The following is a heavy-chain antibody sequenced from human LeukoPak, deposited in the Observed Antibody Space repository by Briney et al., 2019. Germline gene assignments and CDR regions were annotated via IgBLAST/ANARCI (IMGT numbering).Heavy chain of an antibody. CDR2: IYYSGST. CDR1: GGSISSYY. CDR3: ARHRAVAYCGGDCYSPGYYFDY. V-gene: IGHV4-59*08. D-gene: IGHD2-21*02. Sequence: SETLSLTCTVSGGSISSYYWSWIRQPPGKGLEWIGYIYYSGSTNYNPSLKSRVTISVDTSKNQFSLKLSSVTAADTAVYYCARHRAVAYCGGDCYSPGYYFDYWGQGTLVTVSS. J-gene: IGHJ4*02.